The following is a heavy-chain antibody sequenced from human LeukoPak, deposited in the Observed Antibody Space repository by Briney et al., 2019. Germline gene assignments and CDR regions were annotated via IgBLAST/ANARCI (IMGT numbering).Heavy chain of an antibody. J-gene: IGHJ4*02. D-gene: IGHD6-19*01. CDR3: ARPYAVAGPIDY. CDR1: GYTFTGYY. CDR2: INPNSGGT. Sequence: GASVKVSCKASGYTFTGYYMHWVRQAPGQGLEWMGWINPNSGGTNYAQKFQGRVTMTRDTSISTAYMELSRLRSDDSAVYFCARPYAVAGPIDYWGQGTLVTVSS. V-gene: IGHV1-2*02.